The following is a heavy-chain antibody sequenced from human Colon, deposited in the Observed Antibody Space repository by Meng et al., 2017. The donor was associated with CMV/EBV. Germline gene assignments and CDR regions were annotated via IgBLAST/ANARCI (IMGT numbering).Heavy chain of an antibody. V-gene: IGHV1-2*02. J-gene: IGHJ4*02. CDR2: INPNSGGT. D-gene: IGHD5-12*01. CDR1: GYTFTDHY. Sequence: ASVKVSCKASGYTFTDHYIQWVRQAPGQGLEWMGWINPNSGGTTYEPNFHGRVTLTRDTSISTVYMEVTRLTSDDTAMYYCARGVATIRYFDYWGQGTLVTVSS. CDR3: ARGVATIRYFDY.